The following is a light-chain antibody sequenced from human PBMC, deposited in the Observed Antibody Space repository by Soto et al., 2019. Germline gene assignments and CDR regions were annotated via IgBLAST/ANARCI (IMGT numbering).Light chain of an antibody. CDR2: DVS. Sequence: QSALTQPRSVSGSPGQSVTMSCTGASSDVGGYNYVSWYQHYPGKAPKLMIYDVSKRPSGVPDRFSGSKSGNTASLTISGLQAEDEADYYCCSYAGNYIYVFGGGTKVTVL. CDR1: SSDVGGYNY. CDR3: CSYAGNYIYV. V-gene: IGLV2-11*01. J-gene: IGLJ2*01.